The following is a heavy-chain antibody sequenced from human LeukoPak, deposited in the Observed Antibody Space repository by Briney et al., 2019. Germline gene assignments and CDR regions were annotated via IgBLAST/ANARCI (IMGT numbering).Heavy chain of an antibody. CDR2: VNWSGSST. V-gene: IGHV3-20*04. CDR3: ARDGLIGLSPTFDY. D-gene: IGHD3-22*01. CDR1: GFNFDDYG. J-gene: IGHJ4*02. Sequence: GGSLRLSCAASGFNFDDYGMTWVRQAPGRGLEWVSGVNWSGSSTNYADSVKGRFTISRDSATNSLYLQMNSLRAEDTAVYYCARDGLIGLSPTFDYWGQGTLVTVSS.